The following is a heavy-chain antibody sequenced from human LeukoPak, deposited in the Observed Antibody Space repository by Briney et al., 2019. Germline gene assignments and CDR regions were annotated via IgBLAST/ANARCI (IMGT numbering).Heavy chain of an antibody. V-gene: IGHV3-30*04. D-gene: IGHD3-22*01. CDR3: ARDLLGYNYHYMDV. J-gene: IGHJ6*03. CDR2: ISSDGSNM. CDR1: GFNFSNYA. Sequence: GGSLRLSCAASGFNFSNYAMHWVRQAPGKGLEWVAVISSDGSNMYYADSVKGRFTISRDNAKNSLYLQMNSLRAEDTAVYYCARDLLGYNYHYMDVWGKGTTVTVSS.